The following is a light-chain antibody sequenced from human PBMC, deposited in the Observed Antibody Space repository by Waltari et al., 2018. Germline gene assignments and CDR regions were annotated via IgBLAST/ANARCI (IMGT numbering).Light chain of an antibody. CDR1: SLRSYY. CDR3: HSRDASGSGGA. J-gene: IGLJ2*01. CDR2: DKN. V-gene: IGLV3-19*01. Sequence: TQDPAVSVAMGQTVRITCQGDSLRSYYASCYQQRPGQAPILVMYDKNSRPSGVPDRFSVSSSDDTASLTITGAQAEDEAYYYCHSRDASGSGGAFGGGTKLTVL.